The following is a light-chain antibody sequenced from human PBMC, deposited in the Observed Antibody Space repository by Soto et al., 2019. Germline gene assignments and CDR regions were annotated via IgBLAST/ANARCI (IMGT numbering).Light chain of an antibody. CDR1: RSVISY. CDR3: QQFGNSPWT. CDR2: DAS. Sequence: EIVMTQSPVTLSLSPGERATLSCRASRSVISYLAWYQQKPGQAPRLLIYDASNRATGIPDRFSGSGSGRDFTLTISRLEPEDFAVYFCQQFGNSPWTFGQGTKVDIK. V-gene: IGKV3-20*01. J-gene: IGKJ1*01.